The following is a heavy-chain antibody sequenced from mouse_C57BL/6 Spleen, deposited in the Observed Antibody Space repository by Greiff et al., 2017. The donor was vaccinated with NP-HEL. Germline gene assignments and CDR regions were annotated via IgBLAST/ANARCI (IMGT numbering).Heavy chain of an antibody. J-gene: IGHJ2*01. V-gene: IGHV1-55*01. CDR2: IYPGSGST. Sequence: QVQLQQPGAELVKPGASVKMSCKASGYTFTSYWITWVKQRPGQGLEWIGDIYPGSGSTNYNEKFKSKATLTVDTSSSTAYMQLSSLTSEDSAVYYCARSYYGSSYEYFDYWGQGTTLTVSS. CDR1: GYTFTSYW. D-gene: IGHD1-1*01. CDR3: ARSYYGSSYEYFDY.